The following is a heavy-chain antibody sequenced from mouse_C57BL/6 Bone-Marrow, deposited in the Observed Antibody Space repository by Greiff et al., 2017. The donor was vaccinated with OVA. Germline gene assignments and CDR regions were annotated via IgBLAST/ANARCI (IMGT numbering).Heavy chain of an antibody. CDR3: ASPWAY. CDR1: GYTFTSYW. J-gene: IGHJ3*01. CDR2: IDPSDSYT. V-gene: IGHV1-50*01. Sequence: VQLQQPGAELVKPGASVKLSCKASGYTFTSYWMQWVKQRPGQGLEWIGEIDPSDSYTNYNQKFKGKATLTVDTSSSTAYLQLSSLTSEDSAVYYCASPWAYWGQGTLVTVS.